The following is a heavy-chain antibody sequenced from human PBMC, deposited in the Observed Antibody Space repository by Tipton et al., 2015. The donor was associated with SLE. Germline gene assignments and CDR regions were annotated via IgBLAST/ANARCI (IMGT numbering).Heavy chain of an antibody. V-gene: IGHV3-23*01. Sequence: SLRLSCAASGFTFSSYAMHWVRQAPGKGLEWVSAISGSGGSTYYADSVSVKGRFTISRDNSKNTVYLQMNSLRAEDTAVYYCARVLNTKVDYWGQGTLVTVSS. D-gene: IGHD2-8*01. CDR1: GFTFSSYA. J-gene: IGHJ4*02. CDR2: ISGSGGST. CDR3: ARVLNTKVDY.